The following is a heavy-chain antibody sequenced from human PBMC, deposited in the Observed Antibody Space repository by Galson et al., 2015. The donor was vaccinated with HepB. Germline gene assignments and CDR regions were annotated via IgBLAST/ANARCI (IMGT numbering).Heavy chain of an antibody. J-gene: IGHJ6*02. CDR3: ARHPPGGRGMDV. V-gene: IGHV5-51*01. Sequence: QSAAEVTKPGESLTSSCTTTGSSFTTYWIAWVRQMPGTGLEWMGLISPGDSNTRYSQSFQGQVTISADKSISTAYLQWRSLKASATAMYYCARHPPGGRGMDVWGQGTTVPVSS. CDR1: GSSFTTYW. CDR2: ISPGDSNT. D-gene: IGHD1-26*01.